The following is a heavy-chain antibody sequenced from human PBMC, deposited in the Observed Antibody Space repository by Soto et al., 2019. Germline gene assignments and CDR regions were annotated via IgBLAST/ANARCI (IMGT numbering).Heavy chain of an antibody. CDR1: GFGISDYT. V-gene: IGHV3-21*01. Sequence: GGSLRLSCGASGFGISDYTLSWVRQAPGKGLEWVSSISKTSDYIYYGDSLRGRFTISRDNARNSLYLQMNNLTVDDSAVYYCANLHEYWGQGGLVTVSS. J-gene: IGHJ4*02. CDR3: ANLHEY. CDR2: ISKTSDYI.